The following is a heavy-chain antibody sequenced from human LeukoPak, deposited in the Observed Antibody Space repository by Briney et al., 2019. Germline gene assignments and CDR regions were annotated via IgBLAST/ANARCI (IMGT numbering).Heavy chain of an antibody. CDR3: ARSDSYTWFDP. Sequence: ASVKVSCKASGYTFTDYYIHWMRQAPGQGLEWMGWTNPDSGGTSYAQKFQGRVTMTRDTSISTVYVELSRLRSDDTAVYYCARSDSYTWFDPWGQGTLVTVSS. J-gene: IGHJ5*02. CDR2: TNPDSGGT. D-gene: IGHD2-15*01. CDR1: GYTFTDYY. V-gene: IGHV1-2*02.